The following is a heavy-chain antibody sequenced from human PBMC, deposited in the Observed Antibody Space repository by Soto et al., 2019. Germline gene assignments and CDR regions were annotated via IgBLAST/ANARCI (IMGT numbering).Heavy chain of an antibody. Sequence: ASVKVSCKASGYPFTRYHMHWVRQAPGQGLEWLGVINPSTTTTYAQRFQGRVTMTTDTSTSTAYMELRSLRSDDTAVYYCARDPLGYCSSTSCRSDAFDIWGQGTMVTVSS. V-gene: IGHV1-46*01. CDR2: INPSTTTT. D-gene: IGHD2-2*01. CDR1: GYPFTRYH. CDR3: ARDPLGYCSSTSCRSDAFDI. J-gene: IGHJ3*02.